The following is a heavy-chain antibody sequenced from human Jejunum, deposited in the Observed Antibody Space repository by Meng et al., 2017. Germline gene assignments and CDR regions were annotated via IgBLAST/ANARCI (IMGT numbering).Heavy chain of an antibody. D-gene: IGHD3-10*01. Sequence: SGPTLVKPTQTLTLTCTFSGFALSTSAMCVNWVRQSPGRALEWLVVIDCEDGKYYSTSLKNRLKVSKDTSNNQVVLVMTNVDRVDTATYYCARSQMVRNYYYGMDVWGQGTAVTVSS. J-gene: IGHJ6*02. CDR3: ARSQMVRNYYYGMDV. CDR2: IDCEDGK. CDR1: GFALSTSAMC. V-gene: IGHV2-70*18.